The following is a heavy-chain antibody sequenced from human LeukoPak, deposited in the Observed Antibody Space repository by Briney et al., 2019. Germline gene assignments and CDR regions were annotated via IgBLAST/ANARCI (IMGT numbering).Heavy chain of an antibody. CDR3: AREGRYYGSGSYYNWDNWFDP. D-gene: IGHD3-10*01. Sequence: SETLSLTCTVSGGSISSYYWSWIRQPAGKGLEWIGRIYTSGSTNYNPSLKSRVTMSVDTSKNQFSLKLSPVTAADTAVYYCAREGRYYGSGSYYNWDNWFDPWGQGTLVTVSS. J-gene: IGHJ5*02. V-gene: IGHV4-4*07. CDR2: IYTSGST. CDR1: GGSISSYY.